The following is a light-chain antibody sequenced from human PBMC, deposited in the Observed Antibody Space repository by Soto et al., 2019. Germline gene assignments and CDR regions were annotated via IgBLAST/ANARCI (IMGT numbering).Light chain of an antibody. CDR2: GAS. CDR3: QQYGSSPWT. V-gene: IGKV3-20*01. CDR1: QQISSSY. J-gene: IGKJ1*01. Sequence: LTASVGTRFLFTCQGGHLSSTGSQQISSSYLAWYQQKPGQAPRLLIYGASSRATGIPARFSGSGSGTDFTLTISGLQPEDFAVYYCQQYGSSPWTFGQGTKVDIK.